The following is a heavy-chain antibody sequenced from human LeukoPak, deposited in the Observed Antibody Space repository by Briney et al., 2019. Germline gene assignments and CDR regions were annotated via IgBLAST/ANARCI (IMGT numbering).Heavy chain of an antibody. D-gene: IGHD6-13*01. CDR2: MSSSGGST. Sequence: PSETLSLTCTVSGGSISSSSYYWGWIRQAPGKGLEWVSAMSSSGGSTYYADPVKGRFTISRDNSKNTLYLQMNSLRAEDTAIYYCAPRQEGSGSWYRINWGQGTLVTVSS. V-gene: IGHV3-23*01. CDR3: APRQEGSGSWYRIN. J-gene: IGHJ4*02. CDR1: GGSISSSSYY.